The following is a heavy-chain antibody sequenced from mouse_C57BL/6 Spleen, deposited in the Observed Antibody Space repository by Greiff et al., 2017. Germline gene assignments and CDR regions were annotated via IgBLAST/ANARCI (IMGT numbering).Heavy chain of an antibody. Sequence: QVQLQQSGPELVKPGASVKISCKASGYAFSSSWMNWVKQRPGKGLEWIGRIYPGDGDTNYNGKFKGKATLTADKSSSTAYMQLSSLTSEDSTVYFCASSPYYYGSTAWFAYWGQGTLVTVSA. CDR1: GYAFSSSW. D-gene: IGHD1-1*01. CDR3: ASSPYYYGSTAWFAY. V-gene: IGHV1-82*01. CDR2: IYPGDGDT. J-gene: IGHJ3*01.